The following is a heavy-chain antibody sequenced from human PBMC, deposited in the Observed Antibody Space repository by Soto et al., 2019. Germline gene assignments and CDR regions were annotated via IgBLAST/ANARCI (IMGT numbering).Heavy chain of an antibody. Sequence: SETLSLTCPFPGGSISRSSYYGGWIRQPPREGLGGIGGNSYSGSTYYNPPLKSRVNLSLNKSNNQFSLNLRSVIAPDTAVYYCARHLACDRRSSSYPMYYFDYWGQGTLVTVSS. CDR1: GGSISRSSYY. V-gene: IGHV4-39*01. D-gene: IGHD6-6*01. CDR2: NSYSGST. J-gene: IGHJ4*02. CDR3: ARHLACDRRSSSYPMYYFDY.